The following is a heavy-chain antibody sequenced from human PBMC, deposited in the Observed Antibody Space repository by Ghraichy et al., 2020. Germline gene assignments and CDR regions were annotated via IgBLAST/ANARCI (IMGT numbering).Heavy chain of an antibody. J-gene: IGHJ1*01. CDR1: GFIFSNYA. Sequence: GSLRLSCVGSGFIFSNYAFHWVRQAPGNGLEWVAAISYDGNNKYYADSVKGRFTISRDNSRNTLSLQMNSLRAEDTAVYYCARDLEIYCTTSSCYLEHWGQGTRVTVSS. V-gene: IGHV3-30-3*01. CDR3: ARDLEIYCTTSSCYLEH. CDR2: ISYDGNNK. D-gene: IGHD2-2*01.